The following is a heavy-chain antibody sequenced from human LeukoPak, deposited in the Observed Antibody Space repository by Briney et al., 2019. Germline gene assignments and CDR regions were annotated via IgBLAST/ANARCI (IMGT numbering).Heavy chain of an antibody. V-gene: IGHV4-61*02. CDR2: IYTSGST. J-gene: IGHJ5*02. Sequence: PSETLSLTCTVSGGSISSSSYYWGWIRQPAGKGLEWIGRIYTSGSTNYNPSLKSRVTISVDTSKNQFSLKLSSVTAADTAVYYCARVGNPLVTVFAWFDPWGQGTLVTVSS. CDR3: ARVGNPLVTVFAWFDP. D-gene: IGHD3-3*01. CDR1: GGSISSSSYY.